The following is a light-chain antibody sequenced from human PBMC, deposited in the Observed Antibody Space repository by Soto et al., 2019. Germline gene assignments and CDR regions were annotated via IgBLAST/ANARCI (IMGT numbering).Light chain of an antibody. J-gene: IGLJ1*01. CDR2: EVT. CDR1: RSDVGSYNS. CDR3: SSYTSTRTYV. Sequence: QSALTQPASVSGSPGQSITISCTGTRSDVGSYNSIAWYQQLPGKAPRVMIFEVTKRPSGISNRFSGSKSGSTASLTISGLQAEDEADYYCSSYTSTRTYVFGTGTKLTVL. V-gene: IGLV2-23*02.